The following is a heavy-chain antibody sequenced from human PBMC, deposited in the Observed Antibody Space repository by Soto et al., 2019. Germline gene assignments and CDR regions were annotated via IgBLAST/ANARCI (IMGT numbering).Heavy chain of an antibody. V-gene: IGHV3-7*05. CDR3: ARDVYQGTSSLYFDAFDI. J-gene: IGHJ3*02. CDR2: IRKDGSKT. CDR1: GFTFSSDW. D-gene: IGHD6-13*01. Sequence: EVRLVESGGGLVQPGGSPRLSCAASGFTFSSDWITWVRQAPGKGLEWVANIRKDGSKTSYLDSVRGRFTISRDNAQSSLYLQMDSLRAEDTALYYCARDVYQGTSSLYFDAFDIWGQGTMVTVSS.